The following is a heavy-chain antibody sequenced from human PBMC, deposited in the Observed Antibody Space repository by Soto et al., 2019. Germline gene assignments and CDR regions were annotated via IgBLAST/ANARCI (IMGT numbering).Heavy chain of an antibody. CDR1: GYTFTSYG. CDR2: ISAYNGNT. CDR3: ASDLYQLPFNRGLIDY. V-gene: IGHV1-18*01. Sequence: ASVNVSCKASGYTFTSYGISWVRQAPGQGLEWMGWISAYNGNTNYAQKLQGRVTMTTDTSTSTAYMELRSLRSDDKAVYYCASDLYQLPFNRGLIDYCGQGSLVTGSS. J-gene: IGHJ4*02. D-gene: IGHD2-2*01.